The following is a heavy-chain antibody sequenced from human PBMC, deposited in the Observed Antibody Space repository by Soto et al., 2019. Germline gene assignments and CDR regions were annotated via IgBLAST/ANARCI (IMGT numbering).Heavy chain of an antibody. CDR3: ARDKGRYDSGMDV. Sequence: PSETLSLTCTFSCGSIISYYWSWIRQPPGKGLEWIGYTFYSGSTKYNPSLKSRATISVDRSKTHFSLNLSSVTAADTAVYYCARDKGRYDSGMDVWGQGATVTVSS. D-gene: IGHD3-9*01. CDR2: TFYSGST. J-gene: IGHJ6*02. CDR1: CGSIISYY. V-gene: IGHV4-59*01.